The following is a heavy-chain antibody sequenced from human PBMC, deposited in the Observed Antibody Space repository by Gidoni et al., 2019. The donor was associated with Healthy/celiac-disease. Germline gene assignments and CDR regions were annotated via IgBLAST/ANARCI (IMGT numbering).Heavy chain of an antibody. Sequence: AASGFTFDDYAMHWVRQAPGKGLEWVSGISWNSGSIGYADSVKGRFTISRDNAKNSLYLQMNSLRAEDTALYYCAKAPGGGSYVVDYWGQGTLVTVSS. D-gene: IGHD1-26*01. CDR3: AKAPGGGSYVVDY. CDR2: ISWNSGSI. V-gene: IGHV3-9*01. J-gene: IGHJ4*02. CDR1: GFTFDDYA.